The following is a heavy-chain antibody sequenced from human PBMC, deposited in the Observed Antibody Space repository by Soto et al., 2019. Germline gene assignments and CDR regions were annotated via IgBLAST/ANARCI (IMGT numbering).Heavy chain of an antibody. V-gene: IGHV1-3*05. CDR1: GYTFTTYA. CDR2: INAGNGNT. D-gene: IGHD6-13*01. CDR3: ARSPIAAADWFDP. J-gene: IGHJ5*02. Sequence: QVQLVQSGTEEKKPGASVKVSCKASGYTFTTYAMHWVRQAPGQRLEWMGWINAGNGNTKYSQKFQGRVTITRDTPASTAYMELSSLRSEDTAVYYCARSPIAAADWFDPWGQGTLVTVSS.